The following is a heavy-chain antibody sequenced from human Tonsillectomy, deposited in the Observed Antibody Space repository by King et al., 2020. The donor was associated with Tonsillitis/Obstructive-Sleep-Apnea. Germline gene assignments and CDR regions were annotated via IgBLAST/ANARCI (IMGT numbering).Heavy chain of an antibody. V-gene: IGHV3-23*04. CDR2: ISDSGVYT. CDR1: GFTFSNYA. CDR3: ARIVYETNAHKFDY. D-gene: IGHD2-8*01. J-gene: IGHJ4*02. Sequence: VQLVESGGDLVQPGGSLRLSCAASGFTFSNYAMTWVRQTPGKGLEWVSCISDSGVYTYYADPVKGRFTISRDKYTNTASLQMNSLRDEDTAVYHCARIVYETNAHKFDYWGQGTLVTVSS.